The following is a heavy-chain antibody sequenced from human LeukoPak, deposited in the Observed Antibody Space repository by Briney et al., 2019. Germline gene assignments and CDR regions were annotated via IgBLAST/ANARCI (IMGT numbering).Heavy chain of an antibody. D-gene: IGHD3-10*01. J-gene: IGHJ4*02. CDR2: IIPILGIA. V-gene: IGHV1-69*04. CDR3: ASLYGSGSYYNNY. Sequence: SVKVSCRASGGTFSSYAISWVRQAPGQGLEWMGRIIPILGIANYAQKFQGRVTITADKSTSTAYMELSSLRSEDTAVYYCASLYGSGSYYNNYWGQGTLVTVSS. CDR1: GGTFSSYA.